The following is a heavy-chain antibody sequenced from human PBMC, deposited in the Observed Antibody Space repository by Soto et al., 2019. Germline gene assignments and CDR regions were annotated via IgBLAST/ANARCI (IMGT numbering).Heavy chain of an antibody. V-gene: IGHV3-7*03. CDR2: INKDGSQK. CDR3: ARSTSAVRINWFDP. CDR1: GFTLSNYW. D-gene: IGHD3-16*01. J-gene: IGHJ5*02. Sequence: PGGSLRLSCAASGFTLSNYWMTWVRQAPGKGLEWVANINKDGSQKNYVDSVKGRFTIARDNGQNSLSLQINSLRSEDTAVYYCARSTSAVRINWFDPWGQGTLVTVSS.